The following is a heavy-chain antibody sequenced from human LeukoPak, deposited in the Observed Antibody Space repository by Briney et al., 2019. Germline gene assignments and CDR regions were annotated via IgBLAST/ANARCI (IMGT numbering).Heavy chain of an antibody. V-gene: IGHV3-23*01. Sequence: PGGSLRLSCAASGFTFSSYAMAWVRQAPGKGLEWVSSISGGSTYYADSVKGRFTISRDNSKNTLYLQMNSLRAEDTAIYYCAKAYTTGWSEGYHDYWGQGTLVTVSS. D-gene: IGHD6-19*01. CDR1: GFTFSSYA. CDR2: ISGGST. J-gene: IGHJ4*02. CDR3: AKAYTTGWSEGYHDY.